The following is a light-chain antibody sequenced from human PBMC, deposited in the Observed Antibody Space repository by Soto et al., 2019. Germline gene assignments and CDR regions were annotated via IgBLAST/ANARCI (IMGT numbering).Light chain of an antibody. CDR3: QQRTNWPPWT. V-gene: IGKV3-11*01. J-gene: IGKJ1*01. CDR1: QSVSSY. CDR2: DAS. Sequence: EIVLTQSPATLSLSPGERATLSCRASQSVSSYLDWYQQKPGRAPRLLIYDASNRATGTPARFSGSGSGTDFTLTISSLEPEDFAVYYCQQRTNWPPWTFGQGTKVEIK.